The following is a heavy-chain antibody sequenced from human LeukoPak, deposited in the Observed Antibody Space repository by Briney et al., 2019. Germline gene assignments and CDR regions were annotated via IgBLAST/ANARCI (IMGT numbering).Heavy chain of an antibody. Sequence: SETLSLTCAVYGGSLSGYYWSWIRQPPGKGLEWIGEINHSGSTNYNPSLKSRVTISVDTSKNQCSLKLSSVTAADTAVYYCARVGYSSSWYVADYWGQGTLVTVSS. CDR2: INHSGST. J-gene: IGHJ4*02. V-gene: IGHV4-34*01. CDR1: GGSLSGYY. CDR3: ARVGYSSSWYVADY. D-gene: IGHD6-13*01.